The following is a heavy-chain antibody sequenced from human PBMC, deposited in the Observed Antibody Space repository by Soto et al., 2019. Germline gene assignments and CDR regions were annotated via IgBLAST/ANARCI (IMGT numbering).Heavy chain of an antibody. CDR1: GGSFSDNY. Sequence: QVQVRQWGAGLLKPSETLSLTCAVYGGSFSDNYWSWIRQPPGKGLEWLGEINHSGSTNHNPSLKSRVTILADTSTKQFSLKLTSVTAADTAVYYCARGRGEIPGPWGQGTLVTVSS. D-gene: IGHD3-16*01. CDR3: ARGRGEIPGP. CDR2: INHSGST. J-gene: IGHJ5*02. V-gene: IGHV4-34*01.